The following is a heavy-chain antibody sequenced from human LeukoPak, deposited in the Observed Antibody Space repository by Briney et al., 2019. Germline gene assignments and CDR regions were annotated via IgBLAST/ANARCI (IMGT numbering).Heavy chain of an antibody. D-gene: IGHD6-19*01. CDR3: ARDLQYSSGWSASGMDV. J-gene: IGHJ6*03. Sequence: ASVKVSCKASGYTFTSHGISWVRRAPGQGLEWMGWISTYNGNTNYAQKLQGRVSMTTDTSTSTAYMDLRSLRSDDTAVYYCARDLQYSSGWSASGMDVWGKGTTVTISS. V-gene: IGHV1-18*01. CDR1: GYTFTSHG. CDR2: ISTYNGNT.